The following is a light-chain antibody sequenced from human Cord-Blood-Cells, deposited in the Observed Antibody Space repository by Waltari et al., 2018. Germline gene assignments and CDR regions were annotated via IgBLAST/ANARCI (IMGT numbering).Light chain of an antibody. J-gene: IGLJ2*01. Sequence: QSALTQHASVSGSPGQSLTISCTGSSSDVGGYNYVSWYQQHPDKAPKRMIYDVSNQPSGVSNRFSGAKSGNTASLTSSGLQAEDEADYYCSSYASSSTLVFGGGTKLTVL. V-gene: IGLV2-14*01. CDR2: DVS. CDR3: SSYASSSTLV. CDR1: SSDVGGYNY.